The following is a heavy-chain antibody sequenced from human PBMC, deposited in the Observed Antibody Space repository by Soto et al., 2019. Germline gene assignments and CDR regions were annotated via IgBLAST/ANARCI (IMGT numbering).Heavy chain of an antibody. CDR2: IYYSGST. CDR1: GGSISSYY. D-gene: IGHD6-6*01. V-gene: IGHV4-59*01. Sequence: SETLSLTCTVSGGSISSYYWSWIRQPPGKGLEWIGYIYYSGSTNYNPSLKSRVTISVDTSKNQFSLKLSSVTAADTAVYYCARSEYSRSLNYYYGMDGWDQGTTVSVCS. CDR3: ARSEYSRSLNYYYGMDG. J-gene: IGHJ6*02.